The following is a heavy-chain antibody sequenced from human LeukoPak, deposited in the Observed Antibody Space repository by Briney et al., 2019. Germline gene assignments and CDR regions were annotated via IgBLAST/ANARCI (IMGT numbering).Heavy chain of an antibody. D-gene: IGHD5-18*01. Sequence: QPGGSLRLSCAASGFTFSSYGMHWVRQAPGRGLEWVAFIRYDGSNKYYEDSVKGRFTISRDNSKNTLYLQMNSLRAEDTAVYYCAKDQGYNYGYSDAFDMWGQGTMVTVSS. CDR3: AKDQGYNYGYSDAFDM. V-gene: IGHV3-30*02. CDR2: IRYDGSNK. CDR1: GFTFSSYG. J-gene: IGHJ3*02.